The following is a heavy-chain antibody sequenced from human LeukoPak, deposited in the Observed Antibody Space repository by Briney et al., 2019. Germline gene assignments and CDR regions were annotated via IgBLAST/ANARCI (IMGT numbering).Heavy chain of an antibody. CDR1: GFTFSTFG. J-gene: IGHJ6*03. CDR2: IRHDGNNK. V-gene: IGHV3-30*02. CDR3: AKDGHDILTGYQNHYYMDV. D-gene: IGHD3-9*01. Sequence: GGSLRLSCAASGFTFSTFGMHWVRQAPGKGLEWVALIRHDGNNKYYGDSVKGRFTISRDNSKNILFVQMSSLRPEDTAVYFCAKDGHDILTGYQNHYYMDVWGKGTTVTVSS.